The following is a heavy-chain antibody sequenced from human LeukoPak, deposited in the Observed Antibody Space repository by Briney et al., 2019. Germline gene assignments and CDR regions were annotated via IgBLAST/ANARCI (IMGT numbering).Heavy chain of an antibody. CDR3: ARSIAAAGTNAFDI. Sequence: GESLKISCKGSGYSFTSYWIGWVRQMPGKGLEWMGIIYPGDSDTRYSPSFQGQVTISADESISIAYLQWSSLKASDTAMYYCARSIAAAGTNAFDIWGQGTMVTVSS. J-gene: IGHJ3*02. CDR1: GYSFTSYW. CDR2: IYPGDSDT. D-gene: IGHD6-13*01. V-gene: IGHV5-51*01.